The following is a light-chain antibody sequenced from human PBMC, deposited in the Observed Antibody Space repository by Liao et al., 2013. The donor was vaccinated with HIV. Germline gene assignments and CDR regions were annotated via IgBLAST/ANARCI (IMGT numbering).Light chain of an antibody. CDR1: ILAKKY. CDR3: YSAAVNIGV. V-gene: IGLV3-27*01. CDR2: KDN. J-gene: IGLJ3*02. Sequence: SYELTQPSSVSVSPGQTARITCSGDILAKKYARWFQQKPGQAPVLVIYKDNERPSGIPERFSGSSSGTTVTLTISGAQVEDEAAYYCYSAAVNIGVFGGGTKLTIL.